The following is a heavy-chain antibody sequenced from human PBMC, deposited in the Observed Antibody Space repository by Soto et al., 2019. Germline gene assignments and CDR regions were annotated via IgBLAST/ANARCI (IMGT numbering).Heavy chain of an antibody. Sequence: AVSLSLAFAASGFSVSSYAMSWVCQAPGKGLEWVSAISGSGGSTYYADSVKGRFTISRDNSKNTLYLQMNSLRAEDTAVYYCAKDRRKLAGYSSFAWQFDPWGQGTLVTVSS. CDR2: ISGSGGST. J-gene: IGHJ5*02. D-gene: IGHD6-19*01. V-gene: IGHV3-23*01. CDR1: GFSVSSYA. CDR3: AKDRRKLAGYSSFAWQFDP.